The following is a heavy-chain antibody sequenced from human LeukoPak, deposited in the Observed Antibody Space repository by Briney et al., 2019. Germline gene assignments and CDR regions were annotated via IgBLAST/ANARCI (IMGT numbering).Heavy chain of an antibody. D-gene: IGHD2-2*01. CDR2: ISSSGDTI. CDR1: GFTFSSYE. J-gene: IGHJ3*02. CDR3: ARGGYCSSTICYLWNAFDM. Sequence: PGGSLRLSCAASGFTFSSYEMNWVRQAPGKGLEWVSYISSSGDTIYADSVKGRFTISRDNAKNSLYLQMNSLRAEDTAVYYCARGGYCSSTICYLWNAFDMWGQGTMVTVS. V-gene: IGHV3-48*03.